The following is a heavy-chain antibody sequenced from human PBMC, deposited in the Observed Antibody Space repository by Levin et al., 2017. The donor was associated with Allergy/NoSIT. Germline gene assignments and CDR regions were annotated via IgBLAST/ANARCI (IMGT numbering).Heavy chain of an antibody. CDR2: IYYGGST. J-gene: IGHJ4*02. Sequence: SSETLSLTCSVSGGSISSSSHYWGWIRQPPGKGLECIGSIYYGGSTYYSPSLKSRVTISVDTSKNQFSLQLSSVTAADTAVYYCASLGRGDAPADNWGQGTLVTVSS. CDR1: GGSISSSSHY. CDR3: ASLGRGDAPADN. V-gene: IGHV4-39*01. D-gene: IGHD7-27*01.